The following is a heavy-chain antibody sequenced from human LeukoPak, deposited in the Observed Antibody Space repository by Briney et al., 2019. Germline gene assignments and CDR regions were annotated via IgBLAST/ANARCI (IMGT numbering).Heavy chain of an antibody. J-gene: IGHJ3*02. Sequence: PGGSLRLSCAASGFTFSSYAMSWVRRAPGKGLEWVSAISGSGGSTYYADSVKGRFTISRDNSKNTLYLQMNSLRAEDTAVYYCAKDQNYYGSGSADDAFDIWGQGTMVTVSS. CDR3: AKDQNYYGSGSADDAFDI. CDR2: ISGSGGST. D-gene: IGHD3-10*01. CDR1: GFTFSSYA. V-gene: IGHV3-23*01.